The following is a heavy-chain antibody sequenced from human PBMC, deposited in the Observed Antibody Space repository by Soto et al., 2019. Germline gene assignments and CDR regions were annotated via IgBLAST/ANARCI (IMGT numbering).Heavy chain of an antibody. D-gene: IGHD3-9*01. CDR1: GYTFTGYY. V-gene: IGHV1-2*04. Sequence: ASVKVSCKASGYTFTGYYMHWVRQAPGQGLEWMGWINPNSGGTNYAQKFQGWVTMTRDTSISTAYMELSRLRSDDTAVYYCARDSNRVLRYFDWLPEYYFDYWGQGTLVTVSS. J-gene: IGHJ4*02. CDR2: INPNSGGT. CDR3: ARDSNRVLRYFDWLPEYYFDY.